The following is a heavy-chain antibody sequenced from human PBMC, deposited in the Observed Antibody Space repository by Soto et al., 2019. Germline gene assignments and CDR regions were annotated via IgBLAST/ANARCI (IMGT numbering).Heavy chain of an antibody. CDR3: AGEIVYSSGCY. CDR1: GFTFSSYW. D-gene: IGHD6-19*01. J-gene: IGHJ4*02. CDR2: IKQDGSEK. V-gene: IGHV3-7*05. Sequence: EVQLVESGGGLVQPGGSLRLSCAASGFTFSSYWMSWVRQAPGKGLEWVANIKQDGSEKYYVDSVEGRFTISRDNAKNSLYLQMNSLRAEDTAVYYCAGEIVYSSGCYWGQGTLVTVSS.